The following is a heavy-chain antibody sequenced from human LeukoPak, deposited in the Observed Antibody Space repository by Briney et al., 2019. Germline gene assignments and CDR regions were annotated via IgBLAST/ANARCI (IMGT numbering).Heavy chain of an antibody. CDR1: GFTFSSYA. Sequence: GGSLRLSCAASGFTFSSYAMSWVRQAPGKGLEWVLAISGSGGSTYYADSVKGRFTISRDNSKNTLYLQMNSLRAEDTAVYYCAKGANYYDSSGYLDYWGQGTLVTVSS. V-gene: IGHV3-23*01. CDR3: AKGANYYDSSGYLDY. D-gene: IGHD3-22*01. CDR2: ISGSGGST. J-gene: IGHJ4*02.